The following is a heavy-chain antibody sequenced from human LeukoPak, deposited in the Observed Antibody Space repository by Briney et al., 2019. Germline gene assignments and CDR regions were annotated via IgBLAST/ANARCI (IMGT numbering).Heavy chain of an antibody. Sequence: ASVKVSCKASGYTFTSYGISWVRQAPGQGLEWMGWISAYNGNTNYAQKLQGRVTMTTDTSTSTTYMELRSLRSDDTAVYYCARVSPPSIYYDSSGYGYYFDYWGQGTLVTVSS. CDR3: ARVSPPSIYYDSSGYGYYFDY. V-gene: IGHV1-18*01. J-gene: IGHJ4*02. D-gene: IGHD3-22*01. CDR2: ISAYNGNT. CDR1: GYTFTSYG.